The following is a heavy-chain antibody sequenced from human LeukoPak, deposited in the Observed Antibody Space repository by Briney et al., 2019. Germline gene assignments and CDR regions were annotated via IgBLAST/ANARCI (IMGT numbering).Heavy chain of an antibody. J-gene: IGHJ5*02. CDR1: GYTFTSYD. D-gene: IGHD2-2*01. V-gene: IGHV1-8*01. Sequence: ASVKVSCKASGYTFTSYDINWVRQATGQGLEWMGWMYPNSGNTGYAQKFQGRVTMTRNTSISTAYMELSSLRSEDTAVYYCARGYGYCSSTSCHRNWFDPWGQGTLVTVSS. CDR2: MYPNSGNT. CDR3: ARGYGYCSSTSCHRNWFDP.